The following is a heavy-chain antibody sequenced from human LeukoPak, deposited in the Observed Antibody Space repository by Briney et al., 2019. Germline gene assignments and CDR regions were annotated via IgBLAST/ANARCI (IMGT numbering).Heavy chain of an antibody. V-gene: IGHV3-21*01. D-gene: IGHD3-10*01. J-gene: IGHJ4*02. CDR3: ASFYGSGSYSLDY. CDR2: ISSSSSYI. Sequence: KSGGSLRLSCAASGFTFSSYSMNWVRQAPGKGLEWVSSISSSSSYIYYADSVKGRFTISRDNAKNSLYLQMNSLRAEDTAVYYCASFYGSGSYSLDYWGQGTLVTVSS. CDR1: GFTFSSYS.